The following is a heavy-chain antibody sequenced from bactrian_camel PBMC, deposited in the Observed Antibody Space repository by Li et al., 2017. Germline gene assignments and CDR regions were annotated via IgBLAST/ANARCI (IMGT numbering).Heavy chain of an antibody. CDR2: VEHDGLTT. Sequence: VEVGGSLRLSCVASGYTRTGYGMAWFRQAPGKEREGVATVEHDGLTTSYSDSVKGRFTISLDNAKNTVYLQMDSLKPEDTAMYYCAVEPFGVGTCARPREGDFRYWGQGTQVTVS. CDR3: AVEPFGVGTCARPREGDFRY. D-gene: IGHD5*01. CDR1: GYTRTGYG. V-gene: IGHV3S40*01. J-gene: IGHJ6*01.